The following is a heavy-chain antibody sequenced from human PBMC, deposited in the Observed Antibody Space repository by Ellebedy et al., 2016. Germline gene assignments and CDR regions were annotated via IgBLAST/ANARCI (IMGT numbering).Heavy chain of an antibody. D-gene: IGHD2/OR15-2a*01. J-gene: IGHJ4*02. V-gene: IGHV3-48*04. Sequence: GESLKISXAASGFTFSSYLMSWVRQAPGKGLEWVTYISPSSITISYTDSVKGRFTISRDNAKNSLYLQLNSLRAEDTAVYYCARDVNPKKAFDYWGQGTLVTVSS. CDR3: ARDVNPKKAFDY. CDR1: GFTFSSYL. CDR2: ISPSSITI.